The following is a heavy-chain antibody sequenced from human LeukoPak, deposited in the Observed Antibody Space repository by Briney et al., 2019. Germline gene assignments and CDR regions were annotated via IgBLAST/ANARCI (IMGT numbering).Heavy chain of an antibody. V-gene: IGHV3-11*04. CDR1: GFTFSNYY. Sequence: GGSLRLSCAASGFTFSNYYMSWIRQAPGKGLEWVSYISSSGSTIYYADSVKGRFTISRDNAKNSLYLQMNSLRAEDTAVYYCARDRRAAAYNWFDPWGQGTLVTVSS. J-gene: IGHJ5*02. D-gene: IGHD6-13*01. CDR2: ISSSGSTI. CDR3: ARDRRAAAYNWFDP.